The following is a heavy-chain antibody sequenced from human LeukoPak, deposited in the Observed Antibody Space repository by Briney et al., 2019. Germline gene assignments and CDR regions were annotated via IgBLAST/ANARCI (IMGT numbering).Heavy chain of an antibody. CDR3: ARPAREFGSDVNYFDY. Sequence: SVKVSCKASGGTFSSYAISWVRQAPGQGLEWMGGIIPIFGTANYAQKFQGRVTITADESTSTAYMELSSLRSEDTAVYYYARPAREFGSDVNYFDYWGQGTLVTVSS. CDR1: GGTFSSYA. V-gene: IGHV1-69*13. CDR2: IIPIFGTA. D-gene: IGHD2-15*01. J-gene: IGHJ4*02.